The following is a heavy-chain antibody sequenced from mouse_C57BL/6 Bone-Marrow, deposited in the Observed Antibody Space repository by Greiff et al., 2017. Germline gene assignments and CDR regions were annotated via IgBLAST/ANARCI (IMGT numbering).Heavy chain of an antibody. CDR2: IDPSDSYT. J-gene: IGHJ3*01. D-gene: IGHD2-2*01. V-gene: IGHV1-50*01. Sequence: QVQLQQPGAELVKPGASVKLSCKASGYTFTSYWMQWVKKRPGQGLEWIGEIDPSDSYTNYNQKFKGKATLTVDTSSSTAYMQLSSLTSEDSAVYYCARGLRRRGAWFAYWGQGTLVTVSA. CDR3: ARGLRRRGAWFAY. CDR1: GYTFTSYW.